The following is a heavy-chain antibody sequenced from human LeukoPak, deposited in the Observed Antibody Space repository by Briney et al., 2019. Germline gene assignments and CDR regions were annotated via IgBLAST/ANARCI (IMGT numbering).Heavy chain of an antibody. J-gene: IGHJ6*02. CDR3: ARDSRYYGMDV. D-gene: IGHD1-14*01. CDR1: GFTFSSYW. CDR2: IKQDGSEK. V-gene: IGHV3-7*01. Sequence: TGGSLRLSCAASGFTFSSYWMSWVRQAPGKGLEWVANIKQDGSEKHYVDSVKGRSTISSDNAKNSLYLQMNSLRAEDTAVYYCARDSRYYGMDVWGQGTTVTVSS.